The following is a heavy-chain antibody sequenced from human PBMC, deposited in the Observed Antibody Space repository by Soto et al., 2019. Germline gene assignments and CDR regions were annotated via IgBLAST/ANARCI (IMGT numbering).Heavy chain of an antibody. V-gene: IGHV3-23*01. CDR1: GFTFSSYA. Sequence: EVQLLESGGGLVQPGGSLRLSCAASGFTFSSYAMSWVRQAPGKGLEWVSAISGSGGNTFYADSVKGRFTVYRDNSKNTLYLQMDSLRAEDTAIYYCAKAEDNYDVLTGFYLCNYFFDYWGQGTLVTVSS. CDR3: AKAEDNYDVLTGFYLCNYFFDY. CDR2: ISGSGGNT. J-gene: IGHJ4*02. D-gene: IGHD3-9*01.